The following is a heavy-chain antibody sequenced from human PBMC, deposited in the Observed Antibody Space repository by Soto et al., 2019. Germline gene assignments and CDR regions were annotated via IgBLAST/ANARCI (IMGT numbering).Heavy chain of an antibody. V-gene: IGHV3-74*01. CDR2: LNSDGTSA. CDR3: ARGPSGWFGFDY. CDR1: GFTFSSNW. Sequence: EVQLVESGGGLVQPGGSLRLSCAGSGFTFSSNWMHWVRQDPGKGLVWVSRLNSDGTSARYADSLKGRFTISRENAKNTLFLQMNSLTAEDTALYYCARGPSGWFGFDYWGQGTLVTVSS. J-gene: IGHJ4*02. D-gene: IGHD6-19*01.